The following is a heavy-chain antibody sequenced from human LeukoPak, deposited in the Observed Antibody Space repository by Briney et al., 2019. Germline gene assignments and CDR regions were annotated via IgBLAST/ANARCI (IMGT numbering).Heavy chain of an antibody. J-gene: IGHJ4*02. CDR3: TAQTGSSGYGGWY. CDR2: IRSKANSYAT. Sequence: PGGSLRLSCAASGFTFSGSAMHWVRQASGKGLEWVGRIRSKANSYATAYAASVKGRFTISRDDSKNTAYLQMNSLKTEDTAVYYCTAQTGSSGYGGWYWGQGTLVTVSS. CDR1: GFTFSGSA. D-gene: IGHD3-22*01. V-gene: IGHV3-73*01.